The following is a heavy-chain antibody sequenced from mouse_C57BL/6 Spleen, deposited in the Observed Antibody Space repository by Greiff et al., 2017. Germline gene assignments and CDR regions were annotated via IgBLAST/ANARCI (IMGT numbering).Heavy chain of an antibody. J-gene: IGHJ2*01. V-gene: IGHV1-59*01. CDR1: GYTFTSYW. CDR3: ASPGPYYFDY. Sequence: QVQLQQPGAELVRPGTSVKLSCKASGYTFTSYWMHWVKQRPGQGLEWIGVIDPSDSYTNYNQKFKGKATLTVDTSSSTAYLQLSSLTSEDSAVYYCASPGPYYFDYWGQGTTLTVSS. CDR2: IDPSDSYT.